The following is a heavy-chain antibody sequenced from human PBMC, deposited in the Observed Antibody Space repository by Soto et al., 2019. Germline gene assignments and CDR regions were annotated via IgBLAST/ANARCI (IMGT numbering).Heavy chain of an antibody. CDR3: AKDRDVLLWFGELLTGYYGMDV. D-gene: IGHD3-10*01. Sequence: QVQLVESGGGVVQPGRSLRLSCAASGFTFSSYGMHWVRQAPGKGLEWVAGISYDGSNKYYADSVKGRFTISRDNSKNTLYLQMNSLRAEDTAVYYCAKDRDVLLWFGELLTGYYGMDVW. CDR2: ISYDGSNK. CDR1: GFTFSSYG. V-gene: IGHV3-30*18. J-gene: IGHJ6*01.